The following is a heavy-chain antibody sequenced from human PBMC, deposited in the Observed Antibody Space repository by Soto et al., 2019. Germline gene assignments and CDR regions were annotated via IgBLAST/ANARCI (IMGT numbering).Heavy chain of an antibody. CDR3: ARGPVRYYDFWSGYYPPYYYYGMDV. CDR2: ISYNGGRR. J-gene: IGHJ6*02. V-gene: IGHV3-64*04. D-gene: IGHD3-3*01. CDR1: AFIFSTFG. Sequence: PGGSLRLSCSASAFIFSTFGMYWVRQAPGMGLEYISAISYNGGRRYYADSVKGRFTISRDNAKNTLYLQMNSLRAEDTAVYYCARGPVRYYDFWSGYYPPYYYYGMDVWGQGTTVTVSS.